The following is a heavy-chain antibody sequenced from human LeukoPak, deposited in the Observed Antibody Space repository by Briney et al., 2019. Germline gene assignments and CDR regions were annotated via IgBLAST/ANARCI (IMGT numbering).Heavy chain of an antibody. CDR3: ARDRGTWNDDGFDY. Sequence: SETLSLTCTVSGGSISSYYWSWIRQPAGKGLEWIGRIYISGSTNYNPSLKSRVTMSVDTSKNQFSLKLSSVTAADTAVYYRARDRGTWNDDGFDYWGQGTLVTVSS. V-gene: IGHV4-4*07. CDR1: GGSISSYY. J-gene: IGHJ4*02. D-gene: IGHD1-1*01. CDR2: IYISGST.